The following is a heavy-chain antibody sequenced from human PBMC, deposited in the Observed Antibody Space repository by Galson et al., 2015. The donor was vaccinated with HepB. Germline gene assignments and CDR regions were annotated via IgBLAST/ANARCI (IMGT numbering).Heavy chain of an antibody. CDR1: GFTFSSYA. D-gene: IGHD3-10*01. V-gene: IGHV3-23*01. CDR3: AKDRVRGVGIDY. CDR2: ISGSGGST. J-gene: IGHJ4*02. Sequence: SLRLSCAASGFTFSSYAMSWVRQAPGKGLGWVSAISGSGGSTYYADSVKGRFTISRDNSKNTLYLQMNSLRAEDTAVYYCAKDRVRGVGIDYWGQGTLVTVSS.